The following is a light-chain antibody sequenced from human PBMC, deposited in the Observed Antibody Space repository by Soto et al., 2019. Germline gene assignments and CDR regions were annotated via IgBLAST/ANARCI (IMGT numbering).Light chain of an antibody. CDR1: SSDVGGYKY. Sequence: QSALTQPASVSGSPGQSITISCTGTSSDVGGYKYVSWYQQHPGKAPKLMIYEVTNRPSGVSNRLSGSKSGNTASLTISGLQAEDEADYYCSSYTTSSTLFGGGTKLTVL. J-gene: IGLJ3*02. CDR2: EVT. V-gene: IGLV2-14*01. CDR3: SSYTTSSTL.